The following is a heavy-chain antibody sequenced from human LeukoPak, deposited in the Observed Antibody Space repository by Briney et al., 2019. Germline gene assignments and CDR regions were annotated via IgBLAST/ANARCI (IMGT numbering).Heavy chain of an antibody. CDR2: MNPNSGNT. V-gene: IGHV1-8*01. CDR3: ATPGPGIVYY. CDR1: GYTFTSYD. D-gene: IGHD1-26*01. J-gene: IGHJ4*02. Sequence: ASVKVSCKASGYTFTSYDINWVRQATGQGLEWMGWMNPNSGNTGYAQKFQGRATMTRNTSISTAYMELSSLGSEDTAVYYCATPGPGIVYYWGQGTLVAVSS.